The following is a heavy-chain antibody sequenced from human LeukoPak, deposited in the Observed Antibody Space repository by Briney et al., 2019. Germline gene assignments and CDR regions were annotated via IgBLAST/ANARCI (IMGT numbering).Heavy chain of an antibody. V-gene: IGHV4-39*01. D-gene: IGHD1-26*01. CDR3: AGFYSGSFYFDY. J-gene: IGHJ4*02. CDR1: GGSIRSSYYY. Sequence: SETLSLTCTVSGGSIRSSYYYWGWIRQPPGKGLEWIGNIFYGGSTYYNPSLKSRVTISVDTSKNQFSLRLSSVTAADTAVYYCAGFYSGSFYFDYLGQGTLVTVSS. CDR2: IFYGGST.